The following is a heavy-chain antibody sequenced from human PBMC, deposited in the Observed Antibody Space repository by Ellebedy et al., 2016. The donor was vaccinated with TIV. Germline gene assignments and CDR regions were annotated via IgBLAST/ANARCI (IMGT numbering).Heavy chain of an antibody. CDR1: GGSIFSSDYC. CDR2: VTHGGSA. Sequence: SETLSLTXTVSGGSIFSSDYCWGWIRQSPGQGLEWIGEVTHGGSAISNPSLGSRLTISADTSKNQFSLKLSSVTAADTAVYYCASSPYGDYGIGYWGQGTLVTVSS. V-gene: IGHV4-39*07. CDR3: ASSPYGDYGIGY. J-gene: IGHJ4*02. D-gene: IGHD4-17*01.